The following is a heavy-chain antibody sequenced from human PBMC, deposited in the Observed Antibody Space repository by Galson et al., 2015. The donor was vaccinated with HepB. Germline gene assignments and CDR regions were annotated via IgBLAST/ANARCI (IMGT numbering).Heavy chain of an antibody. Sequence: SVKVSCKASGYTFTTYYMHWMRQAPGQGPEWMGVINPSTGSTSYAQKFQGRVTMTRDTSTNTVYMELRSLRSEDTAVYYCGRDLGVGAMALYCDYWGQGALVTVSS. V-gene: IGHV1-46*03. J-gene: IGHJ4*02. CDR1: GYTFTTYY. CDR3: GRDLGVGAMALYCDY. D-gene: IGHD1-26*01. CDR2: INPSTGST.